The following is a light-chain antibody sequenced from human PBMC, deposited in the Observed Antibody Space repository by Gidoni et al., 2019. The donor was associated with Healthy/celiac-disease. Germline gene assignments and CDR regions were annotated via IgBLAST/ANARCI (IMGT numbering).Light chain of an antibody. Sequence: DIQMTQSPSSLSASVGDRVTITCRASQSISSYLYWYQQKPGKAPNLLIYAASSLQSGVPSRVSGSGSGTDFTLTISRLQPEDFATYYCQQSYSTPHTFGQGTKLEIK. CDR1: QSISSY. CDR2: AAS. CDR3: QQSYSTPHT. J-gene: IGKJ2*01. V-gene: IGKV1-39*01.